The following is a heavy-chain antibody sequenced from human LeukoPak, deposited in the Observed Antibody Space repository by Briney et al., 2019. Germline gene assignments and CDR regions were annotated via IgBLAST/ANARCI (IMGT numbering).Heavy chain of an antibody. CDR2: IRNDGSIR. V-gene: IGHV3-30*02. CDR3: AKGRAGMVRGVCDY. CDR1: GFTFSSYG. J-gene: IGHJ4*02. Sequence: GGSLRLSCAPSGFTFSSYGMHWVRQAPGKGLEWVAFIRNDGSIRYYADSLKGRFTISRDNSKNTLYLQMSSLRVDDTAVYYCAKGRAGMVRGVCDYWGQGTLVTVSS. D-gene: IGHD3-10*01.